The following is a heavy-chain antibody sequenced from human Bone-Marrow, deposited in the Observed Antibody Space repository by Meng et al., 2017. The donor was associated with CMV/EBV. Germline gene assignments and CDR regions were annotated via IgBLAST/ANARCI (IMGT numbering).Heavy chain of an antibody. CDR2: ISSSSTI. Sequence: GESLKISCAASGFTFSDYYMSWIRQAPGKGLEWVSYISSSSTIYYADSVKGRFTISRDNSKNTLYLQMNSLRAEDTAVYYCARVRGNSGSYFEGPGPYYFDYWAQGTLVTFSS. J-gene: IGHJ4*02. V-gene: IGHV3-69-1*01. CDR1: GFTFSDYY. CDR3: ARVRGNSGSYFEGPGPYYFDY. D-gene: IGHD1-26*01.